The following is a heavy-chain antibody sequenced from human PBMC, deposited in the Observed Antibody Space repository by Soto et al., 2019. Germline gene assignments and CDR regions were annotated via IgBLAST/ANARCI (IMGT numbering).Heavy chain of an antibody. V-gene: IGHV1-69*13. J-gene: IGHJ4*02. CDR2: IIPIFGTA. Sequence: SVKVSCKASGGTFSSYAISWVRQAPGQGLEWMGGIIPIFGTANYAQKFQGRVTITADESTSTAYMELSSLRSEDTAVYYCARDPYYYDSSGYSYFDYWGQGTLVTVSS. CDR3: ARDPYYYDSSGYSYFDY. CDR1: GGTFSSYA. D-gene: IGHD3-22*01.